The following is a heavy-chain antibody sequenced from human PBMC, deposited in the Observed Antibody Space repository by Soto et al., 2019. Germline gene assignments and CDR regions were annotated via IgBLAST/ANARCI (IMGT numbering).Heavy chain of an antibody. CDR3: ARARIAAAGRNGMDV. CDR2: IGTAGDT. D-gene: IGHD6-13*01. J-gene: IGHJ6*02. Sequence: PGGSLRLSCAASGFTFSSYDMHWVRQATGKGLEWVSAIGTAGDTYYPGSVKGRFTISRENAKNSLYLQMNGLRAGDTAVYYCARARIAAAGRNGMDVWGQGTTVTVSS. CDR1: GFTFSSYD. V-gene: IGHV3-13*01.